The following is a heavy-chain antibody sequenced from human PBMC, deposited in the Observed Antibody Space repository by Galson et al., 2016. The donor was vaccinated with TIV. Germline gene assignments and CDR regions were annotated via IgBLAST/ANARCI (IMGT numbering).Heavy chain of an antibody. CDR3: EPSGQSGDYSWDALDV. D-gene: IGHD1-26*01. V-gene: IGHV1-69*13. CDR2: ITPIFGTT. J-gene: IGHJ3*01. Sequence: SVKVSCKASGVIFRNFAITWVRQAPGQGLEWMGRITPIFGTTKYAQKFQGRITLTAYDSTSTAYTELSFLRAEDTAEYYCEPSGQSGDYSWDALDVWGEGTTVTVSS. CDR1: GVIFRNFA.